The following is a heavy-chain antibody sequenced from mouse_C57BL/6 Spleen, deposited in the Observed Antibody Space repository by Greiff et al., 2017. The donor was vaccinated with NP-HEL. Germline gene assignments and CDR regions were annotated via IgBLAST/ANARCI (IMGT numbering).Heavy chain of an antibody. Sequence: QVQLQQSGAELVRPGTSVKVSCKASGYAFTNYLIEWVKQRPGQGLEWIGVINPGSGGTNYNEKFKGKATLTADKSSSTAYMQLSSLTSEDSAVYFCARPSNYYAMDYWGQGTSVTVSS. CDR2: INPGSGGT. CDR1: GYAFTNYL. CDR3: ARPSNYYAMDY. V-gene: IGHV1-54*01. J-gene: IGHJ4*01. D-gene: IGHD2-10*02.